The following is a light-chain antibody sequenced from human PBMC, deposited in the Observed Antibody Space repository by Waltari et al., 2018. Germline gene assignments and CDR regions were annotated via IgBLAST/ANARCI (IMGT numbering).Light chain of an antibody. CDR1: QSVSSY. Sequence: EVVMTQSPATLHVYAGERVTLSCRASQSVSSYVAGYQQKPGQAPRLLIPGASTRATGIPARFIGSGSGTEFTLTISSLQSEDFAIYYCQQYNDWPPLTFGGGTKLEIK. J-gene: IGKJ4*01. CDR2: GAS. CDR3: QQYNDWPPLT. V-gene: IGKV3-15*01.